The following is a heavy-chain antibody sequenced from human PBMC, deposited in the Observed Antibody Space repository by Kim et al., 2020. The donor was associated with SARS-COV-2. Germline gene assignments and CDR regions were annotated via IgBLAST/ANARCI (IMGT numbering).Heavy chain of an antibody. Sequence: SETLSLTCTVSGGSISSSSYYWGWIRQPPGKGLEWIGSIYYSGSTYYNPSLNSRVTISVDTSKNQFSLKRSSVTAADTAMYYCASHSRIVVVPAAILAWGQGTLVTVSS. CDR1: GGSISSSSYY. CDR3: ASHSRIVVVPAAILA. CDR2: IYYSGST. D-gene: IGHD2-2*01. J-gene: IGHJ4*02. V-gene: IGHV4-39*01.